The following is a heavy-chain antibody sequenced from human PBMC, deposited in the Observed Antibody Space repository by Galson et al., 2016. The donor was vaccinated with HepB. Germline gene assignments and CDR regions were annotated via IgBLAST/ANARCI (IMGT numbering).Heavy chain of an antibody. J-gene: IGHJ5*02. CDR3: ARSGEPS. V-gene: IGHV3-7*01. Sequence: SLRLSCATSGFTFSSYWMTWVRQAPGKGLEWVAKISQDGIEKYYVGSVEGRFTISRDNAKKSLYLQMDSLRAEDTAVYHCARSGEPSWGQGTLVTISS. D-gene: IGHD4-17*01. CDR2: ISQDGIEK. CDR1: GFTFSSYW.